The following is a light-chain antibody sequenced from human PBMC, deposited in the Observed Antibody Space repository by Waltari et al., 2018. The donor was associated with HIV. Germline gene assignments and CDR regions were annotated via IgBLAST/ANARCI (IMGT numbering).Light chain of an antibody. CDR3: QSYDSSLNKV. Sequence: QSVLTQPPSMSGAPGQRVTISCTGSRSNIGSGYEVHWYQQLPGTALKLLIYGNTNRPSGVPDRFSGSKSGTSASLAITGLQAEDEADYYCQSYDSSLNKVFGGGTKLTVL. CDR2: GNT. V-gene: IGLV1-40*01. CDR1: RSNIGSGYE. J-gene: IGLJ2*01.